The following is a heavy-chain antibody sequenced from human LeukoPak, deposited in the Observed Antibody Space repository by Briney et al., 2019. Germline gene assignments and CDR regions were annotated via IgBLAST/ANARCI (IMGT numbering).Heavy chain of an antibody. CDR1: GGSISSSNYY. Sequence: SETLSLTCTVSGGSISSSNYYWGWIRQPPGKGLEWIGSMYYSGSTYYNPSLKSRVTISVDTSKNQFSLTLSSVTAADTAVYSCVRHHTYYGNFDYWGRGTLVTVSS. V-gene: IGHV4-39*01. CDR3: VRHHTYYGNFDY. J-gene: IGHJ4*02. CDR2: MYYSGST. D-gene: IGHD4-17*01.